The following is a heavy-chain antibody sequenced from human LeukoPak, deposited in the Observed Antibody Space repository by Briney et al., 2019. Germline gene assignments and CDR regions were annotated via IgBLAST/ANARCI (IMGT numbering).Heavy chain of an antibody. D-gene: IGHD6-13*01. CDR1: GFTFSSYG. CDR3: AKDRYSSSWYPEYFQH. V-gene: IGHV3-23*01. Sequence: PGGSLRLSCAASGFTFSSYGMSWVRQAPGKGLEWVSAISGSGGSTYYADSVKGRFTISRDNSKNTLYLQMNSLRAEDTAVYYCAKDRYSSSWYPEYFQHWGQGTLVTVSS. J-gene: IGHJ1*01. CDR2: ISGSGGST.